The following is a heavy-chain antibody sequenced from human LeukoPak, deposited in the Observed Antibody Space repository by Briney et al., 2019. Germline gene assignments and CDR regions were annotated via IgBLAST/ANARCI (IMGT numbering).Heavy chain of an antibody. V-gene: IGHV3-48*03. J-gene: IGHJ4*02. D-gene: IGHD5-18*01. CDR2: ISSSGGTI. CDR1: GFSFSNYE. Sequence: PGGSLRLSCAASGFSFSNYEMNWVRQAPGKGLEWISYISSSGGTIYYADSVKGRFTISRDNAKNSVYLQMNSLRAEDTAVYYCATYRQVMLPFESWGRGTLVTVSS. CDR3: ATYRQVMLPFES.